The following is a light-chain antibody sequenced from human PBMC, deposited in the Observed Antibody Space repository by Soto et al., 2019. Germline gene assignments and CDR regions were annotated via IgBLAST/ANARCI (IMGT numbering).Light chain of an antibody. V-gene: IGKV3-20*01. CDR2: GAS. CDR1: QSVTSSY. CDR3: QQYGSSFT. Sequence: EIVLTQSPGTLSLSPGERATLSCRASQSVTSSYLAWYQQKPGQAPRLLIYGASGRATGIPDRFSGSGSGTDFTLTISRLEPEDFAVYYCQQYGSSFTFGPGTKVDI. J-gene: IGKJ3*01.